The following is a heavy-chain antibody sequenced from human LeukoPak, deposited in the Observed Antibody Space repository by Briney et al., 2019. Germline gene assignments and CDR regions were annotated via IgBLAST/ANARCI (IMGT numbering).Heavy chain of an antibody. Sequence: GASVKVSCKASGYTFTSYDINWVRQATGQGLEWMGWMNPNSGNTGYAQKFQGRVTMTRDTSISTAYMELSRLRSDDTAVYYCASGSPQADYDAFDIWGQGTMVTVSS. CDR3: ASGSPQADYDAFDI. CDR2: MNPNSGNT. J-gene: IGHJ3*02. V-gene: IGHV1-8*02. D-gene: IGHD3-16*01. CDR1: GYTFTSYD.